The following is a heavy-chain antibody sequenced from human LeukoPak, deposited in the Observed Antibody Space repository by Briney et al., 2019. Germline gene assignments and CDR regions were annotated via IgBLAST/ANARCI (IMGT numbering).Heavy chain of an antibody. Sequence: GGSLRLSCAASGFTFSDYWIHWVRQAPGKGLVWVSRINTDGSITNYADSVKGRFSISRDNAKNTLYLQMSSLRAEDTAVYYCARDRGPWTGFMVREAYDYWGQGTLVTVSS. D-gene: IGHD3-10*01. V-gene: IGHV3-74*01. CDR3: ARDRGPWTGFMVREAYDY. CDR2: INTDGSIT. CDR1: GFTFSDYW. J-gene: IGHJ4*02.